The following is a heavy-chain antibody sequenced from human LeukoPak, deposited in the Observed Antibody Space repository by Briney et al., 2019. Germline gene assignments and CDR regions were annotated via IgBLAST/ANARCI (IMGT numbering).Heavy chain of an antibody. V-gene: IGHV3-23*01. CDR2: ITGGGDTT. J-gene: IGHJ4*02. Sequence: GGSLRPSCAASGFTFSSYAMTWVRQAPGKGLEWVSSITGGGDTTYYADSVRGRFTISRDNSKNTLSVQMNSLRAEDTAVYYCAKQRSEVVVAATNYWGQGTLVTVSS. CDR3: AKQRSEVVVAATNY. D-gene: IGHD2-15*01. CDR1: GFTFSSYA.